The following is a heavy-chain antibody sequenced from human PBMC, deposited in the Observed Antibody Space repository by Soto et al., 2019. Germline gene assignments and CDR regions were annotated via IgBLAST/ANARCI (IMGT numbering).Heavy chain of an antibody. J-gene: IGHJ3*02. CDR2: ISPHKDRT. CDR3: ARDLYYSSGRYFDHDAFDI. CDR1: GYNFTSYG. Sequence: QVQLVQSGADVKKPGASVKVSCKASGYNFTSYGISWVRQAPGQGLEWMGWISPHKDRTKYARIFQEGVTMTTETPTGAVYMELGSLRSDDTAVYYCARDLYYSSGRYFDHDAFDIWGQGTVVTVSS. V-gene: IGHV1-18*01. D-gene: IGHD6-19*01.